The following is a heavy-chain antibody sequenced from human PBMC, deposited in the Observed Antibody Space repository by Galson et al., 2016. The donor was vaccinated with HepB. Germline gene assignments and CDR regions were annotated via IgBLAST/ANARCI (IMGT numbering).Heavy chain of an antibody. CDR2: INWNGGST. D-gene: IGHD3-22*01. CDR3: ARHGSSGYYPLYYYYAMDV. Sequence: SLRLSCAASGFTFGDYGMSWVRQAPGKGLEWVSGINWNGGSTGYADSVKGRFTISRDNAKNSLYLQMNSLRAEDTALYYCARHGSSGYYPLYYYYAMDVWGQGTTVTVSS. J-gene: IGHJ6*02. CDR1: GFTFGDYG. V-gene: IGHV3-20*04.